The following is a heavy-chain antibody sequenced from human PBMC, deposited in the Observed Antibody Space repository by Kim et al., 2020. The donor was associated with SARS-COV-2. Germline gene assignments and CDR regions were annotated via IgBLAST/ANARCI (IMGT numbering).Heavy chain of an antibody. V-gene: IGHV3-23*01. CDR3: AERLREHFDY. J-gene: IGHJ4*02. Sequence: STHDADSVAGRFTISRDNSKNTVYLLLRCLRAEDTATYHCAERLREHFDYWGQGALVTVSS. CDR2: ST. D-gene: IGHD3-3*01.